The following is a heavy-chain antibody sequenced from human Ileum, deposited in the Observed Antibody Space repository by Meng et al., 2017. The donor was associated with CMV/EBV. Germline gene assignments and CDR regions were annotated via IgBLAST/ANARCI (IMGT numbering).Heavy chain of an antibody. CDR2: IWYDGSNK. CDR3: AKDDSSGYYPYYFDY. Sequence: SCAASGFTFSSYGMHWVRQAPGKGLEWVAVIWYDGSNKYYADSVKGRFTISRDNSKNTLYLQMNSLRAEDTAVYYCAKDDSSGYYPYYFDYWGQGTLVTVSS. J-gene: IGHJ4*02. D-gene: IGHD3-22*01. V-gene: IGHV3-33*06. CDR1: GFTFSSYG.